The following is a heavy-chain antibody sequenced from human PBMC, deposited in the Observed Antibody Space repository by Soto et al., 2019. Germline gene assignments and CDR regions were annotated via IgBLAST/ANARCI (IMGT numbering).Heavy chain of an antibody. D-gene: IGHD3-9*01. CDR3: ASLDYDILTGYGDAFDI. Sequence: GESLKISCKGSGYSFTSYWISWVRQMPGKGLEWMGRIDPSDSYTNYSPSFQGHVTISADKSISTAYLQRSSLKASDTAMYYCASLDYDILTGYGDAFDIWGQGTMVTVSS. J-gene: IGHJ3*02. CDR2: IDPSDSYT. V-gene: IGHV5-10-1*01. CDR1: GYSFTSYW.